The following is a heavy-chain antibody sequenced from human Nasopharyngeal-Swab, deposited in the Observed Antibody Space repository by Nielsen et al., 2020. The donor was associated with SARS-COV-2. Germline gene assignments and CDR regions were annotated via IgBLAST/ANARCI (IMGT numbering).Heavy chain of an antibody. J-gene: IGHJ4*02. CDR2: IDPSDSYT. V-gene: IGHV5-10-1*01. CDR3: ARLFPDYYDSSGDFDY. D-gene: IGHD3-22*01. CDR1: GYSFTSYW. Sequence: GESLKISCKGSGYSFTSYWISWVRQMPGKGLERMGRIDPSDSYTNYSPSFQGHVTISADKSISTAYLQWSSLKASDTAMYYCARLFPDYYDSSGDFDYWGQGTLVTVSS.